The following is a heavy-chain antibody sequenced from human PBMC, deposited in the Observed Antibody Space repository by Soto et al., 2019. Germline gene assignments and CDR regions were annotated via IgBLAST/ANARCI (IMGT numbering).Heavy chain of an antibody. J-gene: IGHJ4*02. V-gene: IGHV3-7*03. D-gene: IGHD3-3*01. CDR3: ASDIPITIFGGFIP. Sequence: PGGSLRLSCVASGFTFSVYSMTWVREAPGKGLEWVAHIRPDGGEKHYLDSVKGRFTISRDNANDSLFLQMNSLRVEDTAVYYCASDIPITIFGGFIPWGQGTLVTVSS. CDR2: IRPDGGEK. CDR1: GFTFSVYS.